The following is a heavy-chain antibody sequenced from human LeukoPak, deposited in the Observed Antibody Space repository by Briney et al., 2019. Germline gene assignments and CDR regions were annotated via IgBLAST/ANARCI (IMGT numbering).Heavy chain of an antibody. CDR2: ISGSGGST. V-gene: IGHV3-23*01. J-gene: IGHJ4*02. Sequence: GGSLRLSCAASGFTFSSYDMSWVRQAPGKGLECVSGISGSGGSTYYADSVKGRFTISRDNSKNTLYLQMNSLRAEDTAVYYCARDGRRRITMVRGVDRIPHFDYWGQGTLVTVSS. D-gene: IGHD3-10*01. CDR3: ARDGRRRITMVRGVDRIPHFDY. CDR1: GFTFSSYD.